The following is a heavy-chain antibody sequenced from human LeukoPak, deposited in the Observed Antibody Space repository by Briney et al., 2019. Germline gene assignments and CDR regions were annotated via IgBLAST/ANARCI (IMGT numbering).Heavy chain of an antibody. J-gene: IGHJ6*02. CDR3: ARGLDSKVLRSFYYYYYGMDV. CDR2: INHSGST. Sequence: SETLSLTCAVYGGSFSGYYWSWIRQPPGKGLEWIGEINHSGSTNYNPSLKSRVTISVDTSKNQFSLKLSSVTAADTAVYYCARGLDSKVLRSFYYYYYGMDVWGQGTTVTVSS. CDR1: GGSFSGYY. D-gene: IGHD4-4*01. V-gene: IGHV4-34*01.